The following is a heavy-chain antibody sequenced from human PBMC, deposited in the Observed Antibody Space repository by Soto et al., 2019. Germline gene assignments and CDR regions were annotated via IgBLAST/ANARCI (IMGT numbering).Heavy chain of an antibody. D-gene: IGHD1-26*01. Sequence: QVQLVESGGGVVQPGRSLRLSCAASGFTFSSYGMHWVRQAPGKGLEWVAVIWYDGSNKYYADSVKGRFTISRDNSKNTLYLQMNSLRVEDTAVNYCARDSYGVDYWGQGTLVTVSS. J-gene: IGHJ4*02. V-gene: IGHV3-33*01. CDR2: IWYDGSNK. CDR1: GFTFSSYG. CDR3: ARDSYGVDY.